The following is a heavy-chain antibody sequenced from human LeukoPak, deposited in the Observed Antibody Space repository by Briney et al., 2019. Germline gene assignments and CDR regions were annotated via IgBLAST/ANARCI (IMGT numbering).Heavy chain of an antibody. Sequence: SETLSLTCTVSGGSISTNSDYWGWFRQPPGKGLEWIGSIHYSGNTYYNPSLKSRVTISVDTSKNQLSLKLTSVTAADTAVYYCARLMDSSTSVGTLHYYYMDVWGKGTTVTVSS. J-gene: IGHJ6*03. CDR3: ARLMDSSTSVGTLHYYYMDV. CDR2: IHYSGNT. V-gene: IGHV4-39*07. CDR1: GGSISTNSDY. D-gene: IGHD6-6*01.